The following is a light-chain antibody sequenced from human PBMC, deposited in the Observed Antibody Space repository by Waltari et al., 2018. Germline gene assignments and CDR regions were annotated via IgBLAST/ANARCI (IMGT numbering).Light chain of an antibody. V-gene: IGKV1-39*01. J-gene: IGKJ4*01. CDR2: TTS. Sequence: QSPSSLSASVGDRVTITCRASQSVSKYLNWYQQQPGKAPKLLIYTTSNLQSGVPSRFSGSGSGTDFTLTISSLQLEDLATYYCQQSYNTPLSFGGGTKVEIK. CDR3: QQSYNTPLS. CDR1: QSVSKY.